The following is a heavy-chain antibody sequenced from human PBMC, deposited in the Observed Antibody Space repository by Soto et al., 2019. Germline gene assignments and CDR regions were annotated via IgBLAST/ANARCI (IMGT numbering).Heavy chain of an antibody. CDR2: INPRGTTT. Sequence: QVQLVQSGAEVKKPGASVKVSCKASGYTFTSFYMHWVRQAPGQGLEWMGIINPRGTTTDYAQKFQGRVTMTRDTSTSTYYMELRRLTSEDTAVYYCAKPQIARHYYYGMEVWGQGTAVTVSS. CDR1: GYTFTSFY. V-gene: IGHV1-46*01. J-gene: IGHJ6*02. CDR3: AKPQIARHYYYGMEV.